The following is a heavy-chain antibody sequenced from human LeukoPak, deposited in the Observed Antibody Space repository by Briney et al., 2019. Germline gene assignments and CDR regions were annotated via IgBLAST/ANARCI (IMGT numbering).Heavy chain of an antibody. CDR2: VSSSSSYT. V-gene: IGHV3-21*01. Sequence: AGGSLRLSCAASGFTFSSYSMNWVRQAPGKGLEWVSSVSSSSSYTYYADSVKGRFTISRDNAKNSLYLQMNSLRAEDTAVYYCARVGVVGGYCSSTSCYGFGYWGQGTLVTVSS. D-gene: IGHD2-2*01. CDR3: ARVGVVGGYCSSTSCYGFGY. J-gene: IGHJ4*02. CDR1: GFTFSSYS.